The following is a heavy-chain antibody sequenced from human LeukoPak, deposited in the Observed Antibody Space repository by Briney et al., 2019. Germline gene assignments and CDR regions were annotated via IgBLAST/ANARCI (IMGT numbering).Heavy chain of an antibody. CDR1: GFTFSSYS. CDR3: ARQARDYYYYYMDV. V-gene: IGHV3-48*04. CDR2: ISSSGSTI. Sequence: GGSLRLSCAASGFTFSSYSMNWVRQAPGKGLEWVSYISSSGSTIYYADSVKGRFTISRDNAKNSLYLQMNSLRAEDTAVYYCARQARDYYYYYMDVWGKGTTVTISS. J-gene: IGHJ6*03.